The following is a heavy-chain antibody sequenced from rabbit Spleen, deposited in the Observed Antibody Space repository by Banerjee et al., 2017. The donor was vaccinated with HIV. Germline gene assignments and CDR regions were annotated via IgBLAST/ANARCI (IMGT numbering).Heavy chain of an antibody. Sequence: QEHLTETGGGLVQPGGSLTLSCKASGFDFTNYYISWVRQAPGKGLEWIACIYADSSGSTYYASWAKGRFTISKTSSTTVTLQMTSLTAADTATYFCARDLDGVIGWNFGWWGPGTLVTVS. D-gene: IGHD4-1*01. CDR2: IYADSSGST. J-gene: IGHJ4*01. V-gene: IGHV1S45*01. CDR1: GFDFTNYY. CDR3: ARDLDGVIGWNFGW.